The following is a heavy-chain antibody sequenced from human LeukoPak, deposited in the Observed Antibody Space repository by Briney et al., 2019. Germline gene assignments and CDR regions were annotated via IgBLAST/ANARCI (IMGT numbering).Heavy chain of an antibody. V-gene: IGHV3-15*01. Sequence: GGSLRLSCAASGFTFINAWMSWVRQAPGKGLEWVGRIKSKTDGGTTDYAAPGRVRFTIAREDTKNTLYLQMNSLKTEDTAVYYCTTLTYCYDSSGSNWFDPWGQGTPVTVSS. CDR2: IKSKTDGGTT. D-gene: IGHD3-22*01. CDR1: GFTFINAW. CDR3: TTLTYCYDSSGSNWFDP. J-gene: IGHJ5*02.